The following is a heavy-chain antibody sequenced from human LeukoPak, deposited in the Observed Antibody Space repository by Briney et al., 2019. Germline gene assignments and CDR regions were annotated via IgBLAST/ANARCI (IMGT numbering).Heavy chain of an antibody. Sequence: GGSLRLSCAASGLTFSSYSMNWVRQAPGKGLEWVSYISSSSSTIYYADSAKGRFTISRDNAKNSLYLQMNSLRAEDTAVYYCSGFDYWGQGTLVTVSS. CDR1: GLTFSSYS. V-gene: IGHV3-48*01. CDR3: SGFDY. J-gene: IGHJ4*02. CDR2: ISSSSSTI.